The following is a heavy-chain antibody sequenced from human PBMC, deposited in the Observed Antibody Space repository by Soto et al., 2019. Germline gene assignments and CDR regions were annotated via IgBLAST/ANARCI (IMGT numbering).Heavy chain of an antibody. Sequence: QEQLVESGGDVVQPGRSLTLCWAASGFTFSANAMHWVRQAPGKGLEWVAVIAYDGTIKIYRDSVKGRFTISRDDSKSTLYLQMNSLRPEDTAVYYCARDKIKGAPDYLDSWGQGTLVTVSS. CDR2: IAYDGTIK. J-gene: IGHJ4*02. V-gene: IGHV3-30-3*01. CDR1: GFTFSANA. CDR3: ARDKIKGAPDYLDS. D-gene: IGHD1-26*01.